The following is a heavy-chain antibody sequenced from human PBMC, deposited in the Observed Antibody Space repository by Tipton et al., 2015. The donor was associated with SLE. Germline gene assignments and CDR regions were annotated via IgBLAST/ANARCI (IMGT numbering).Heavy chain of an antibody. CDR2: INHSGST. CDR3: ARGLAADFDI. J-gene: IGHJ3*02. D-gene: IGHD6-13*01. V-gene: IGHV4-34*01. Sequence: RQPPGKGLEWIGEINHSGSTNYNPSLKSRVTISVDTSKNQFSLKLSSVTAADTAVYYCARGLAADFDIWGQGTMATVSS.